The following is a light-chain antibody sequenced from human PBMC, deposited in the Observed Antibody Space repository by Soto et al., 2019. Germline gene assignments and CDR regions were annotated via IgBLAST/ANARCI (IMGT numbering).Light chain of an antibody. CDR1: QSVTSIY. J-gene: IGKJ2*01. Sequence: TQSPGTLSLSPGERATLSCRAVQSVTSIYLAWYQQKPGQAPRLLIYGTSFRASGIPDRFRGSGSGTDFTLTISSLEPEDSAVYYCQQYYKWPPETFGQGTKVEIK. V-gene: IGKV3-20*01. CDR2: GTS. CDR3: QQYYKWPPET.